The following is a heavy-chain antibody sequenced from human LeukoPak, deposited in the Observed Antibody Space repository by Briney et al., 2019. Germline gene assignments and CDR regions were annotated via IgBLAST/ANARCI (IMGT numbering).Heavy chain of an antibody. J-gene: IGHJ4*02. CDR3: ARAADTAMAHFDY. CDR1: GYTFTGYY. Sequence: ASVKVSCKASGYTFTGYYMHWVRQAPGQGLEGMGWINPNSGGTNYAQKFQGRVTMTRDTSISTAYMELGRLRSDDTAVYYCARAADTAMAHFDYWGQGTLVTVSS. D-gene: IGHD5-18*01. V-gene: IGHV1-2*02. CDR2: INPNSGGT.